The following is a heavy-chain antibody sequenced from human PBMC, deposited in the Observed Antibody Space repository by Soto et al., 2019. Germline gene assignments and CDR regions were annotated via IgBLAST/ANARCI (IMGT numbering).Heavy chain of an antibody. D-gene: IGHD1-26*01. CDR2: IIPIFGTA. CDR1: GRTFSSYA. V-gene: IGHV1-69*13. Sequence: ASVKVSCKASGRTFSSYAISWVRQAPGQTPEWMGGIIPIFGTANYAQKFQGRVTITATESTSTAYIELSSLRSGDTAVSYSALDTGWERRPFGLIKVWRKGTTVTVSS. J-gene: IGHJ6*03. CDR3: ALDTGWERRPFGLIKV.